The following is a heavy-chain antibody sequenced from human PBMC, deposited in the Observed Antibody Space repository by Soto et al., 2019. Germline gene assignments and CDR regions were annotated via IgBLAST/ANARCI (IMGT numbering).Heavy chain of an antibody. CDR3: ARGPLVVLNYFES. Sequence: QVQLVQSGTEVKKPGSSVKVSCKASGDTFRNYPINWVRQAPGQGLEWMGSIFPHTDIPNYAQKLQARPTISADKSTSTAYMELSSVSSDETAMYFCARGPLVVLNYFESWGQGTLVTVSS. J-gene: IGHJ4*02. V-gene: IGHV1-69*02. CDR2: IFPHTDIP. CDR1: GDTFRNYP.